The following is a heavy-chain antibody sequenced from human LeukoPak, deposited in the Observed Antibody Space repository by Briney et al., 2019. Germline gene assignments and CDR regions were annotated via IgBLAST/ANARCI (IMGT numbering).Heavy chain of an antibody. V-gene: IGHV4-30-4*01. CDR1: GGSINSDAYY. D-gene: IGHD2-2*01. CDR3: ARGRGLRYCSSTSCYLPGNWFDP. J-gene: IGHJ5*02. Sequence: PSQTLSLTCTVSGGSINSDAYYWTWIRQPPGKGLEWIGYIYHSGNTYYNPSLKSRVTISIDTSKNQFSLKLSSVTAADTAVYYCARGRGLRYCSSTSCYLPGNWFDPWGQGTLVTVSS. CDR2: IYHSGNT.